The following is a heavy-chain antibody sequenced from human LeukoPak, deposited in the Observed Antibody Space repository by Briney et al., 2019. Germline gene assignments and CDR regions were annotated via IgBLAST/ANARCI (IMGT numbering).Heavy chain of an antibody. CDR3: ARGYCGSPTCSTDY. V-gene: IGHV3-64*01. CDR1: GFTFSNYA. CDR2: ISNNGGST. J-gene: IGHJ4*02. Sequence: GGSLRLSCAASGFTFSNYAMHWVRQAPGKGLEFVSGISNNGGSTSYANSVKGRFTISRDNSKNTLYLQMGSLRAEDMAVYYCARGYCGSPTCSTDYWGQGTPVTVSS. D-gene: IGHD2-2*02.